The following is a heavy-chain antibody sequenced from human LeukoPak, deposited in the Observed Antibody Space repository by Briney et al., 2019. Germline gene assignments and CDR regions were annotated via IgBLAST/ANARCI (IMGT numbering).Heavy chain of an antibody. CDR2: ISSSSSYI. CDR3: ARGGEMATIKGVYYFDY. CDR1: GFTFSSYS. Sequence: PGGSLRLSCAASGFTFSSYSMNWVRQAPGKGLEWGSSISSSSSYIYYADSVKGRFTISRDNAKNSLYLQMNSRRAEDTAVYYCARGGEMATIKGVYYFDYWGQGTLVTVSS. J-gene: IGHJ4*02. D-gene: IGHD5-24*01. V-gene: IGHV3-21*01.